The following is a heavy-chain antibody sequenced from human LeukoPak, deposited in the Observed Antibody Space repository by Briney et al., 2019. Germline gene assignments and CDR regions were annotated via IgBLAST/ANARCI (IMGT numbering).Heavy chain of an antibody. CDR2: ISSYNGDT. V-gene: IGHV1-18*01. CDR1: GYTFTSYG. Sequence: GASVKVSCKASGYTFTSYGISWMRQAPGQGLEWMGWISSYNGDTNYAQKFQGRATMTTDTSTTTAYMELRSLRSDDTAIYYCARYFYDDSGFPNYSFDYWGLGTLVTVSS. CDR3: ARYFYDDSGFPNYSFDY. D-gene: IGHD3-22*01. J-gene: IGHJ4*02.